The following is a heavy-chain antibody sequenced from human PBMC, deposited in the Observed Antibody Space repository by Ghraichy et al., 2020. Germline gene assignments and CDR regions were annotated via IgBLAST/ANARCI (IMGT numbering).Heavy chain of an antibody. CDR3: SKGGVITLWYFDY. V-gene: IGHV3-23*01. CDR1: GFTLSNYA. J-gene: IGHJ4*02. Sequence: GSLRLSCAASGFTLSNYAMRWVRQAPGKGLEWVSALSGSGGSPYYADSVRGRFTISRDNSKNTLYLQMNSLRAEDTAVYYCSKGGVITLWYFDYWGQGALVTVSS. D-gene: IGHD3-22*01. CDR2: LSGSGGSP.